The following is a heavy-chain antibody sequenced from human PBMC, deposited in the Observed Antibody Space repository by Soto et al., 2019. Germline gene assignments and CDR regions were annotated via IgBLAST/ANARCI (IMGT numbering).Heavy chain of an antibody. D-gene: IGHD5-12*01. CDR2: ISYDGSNR. V-gene: IGHV3-30-3*01. J-gene: IGHJ4*02. CDR1: GFTFNSYA. CDR3: ARDGWLDY. Sequence: QVQLVESGGGVVQPGRSLRLSCAGTGFTFNSYAMHWVRQAPGKGLEWVAVISYDGSNRYYADSVKGRFTISRDNSKNTLEPQKNSLRDEDTAVYYCARDGWLDYWGQGTLVTVSS.